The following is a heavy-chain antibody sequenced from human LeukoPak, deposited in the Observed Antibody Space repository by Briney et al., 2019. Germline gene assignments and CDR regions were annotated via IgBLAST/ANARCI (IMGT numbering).Heavy chain of an antibody. Sequence: ASVKVSCKASGGTFSSYAISWVRQAPGQGLEWMGGIIPIFGTANYAQKFQGRVTITADESTSTAYMELSSLRSEDTAVYYCARDRGVTAKRGWFDPWGQGTLVTVSS. V-gene: IGHV1-69*13. CDR1: GGTFSSYA. D-gene: IGHD2-21*02. J-gene: IGHJ5*02. CDR2: IIPIFGTA. CDR3: ARDRGVTAKRGWFDP.